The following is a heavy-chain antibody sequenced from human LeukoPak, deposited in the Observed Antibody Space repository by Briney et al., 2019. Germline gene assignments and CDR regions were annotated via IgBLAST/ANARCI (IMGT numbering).Heavy chain of an antibody. CDR1: GGSISSSSHY. CDR2: IYYSGST. Sequence: SETLSLTCSVSGGSISSSSHYWGWIRQPPGKGLEWIGYIYYSGSTYYNPSLKSRVTISVDTSKNQFSLKLSSVTAADTAVYYCARVTMDTATRRPAFDIWGQGTMVTVSS. V-gene: IGHV4-30-4*08. D-gene: IGHD5-18*01. CDR3: ARVTMDTATRRPAFDI. J-gene: IGHJ3*02.